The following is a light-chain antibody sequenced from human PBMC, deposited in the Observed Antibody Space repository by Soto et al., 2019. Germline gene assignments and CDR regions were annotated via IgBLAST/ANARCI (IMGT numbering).Light chain of an antibody. V-gene: IGKV4-1*01. Sequence: DIVMTQSPDSLAVSLGERATINCKSSQSVLYSSNNKNYLAWYQQKPGQSPKLLIYWASTRKSGVPDRFSGSGSGTDFTLTISSLQAEDVAVYYCQQYYSIPQTFGQGTKVETK. CDR2: WAS. CDR3: QQYYSIPQT. CDR1: QSVLYSSNNKNY. J-gene: IGKJ1*01.